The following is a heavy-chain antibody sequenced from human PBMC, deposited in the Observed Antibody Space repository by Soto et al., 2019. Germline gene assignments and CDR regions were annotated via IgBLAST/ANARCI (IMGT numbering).Heavy chain of an antibody. D-gene: IGHD4-17*01. CDR2: ISSSSSYI. CDR3: ARDYHGDYTFDI. Sequence: GGSLRLSCAASGFTFSSYSMNWVRQAPGKGLEWVSSISSSSSYIYYADSVKGRFTISRDNAKNSLYLQMNSLRAEDTAVYYCARDYHGDYTFDIWGQGTMVTVSS. CDR1: GFTFSSYS. V-gene: IGHV3-21*01. J-gene: IGHJ3*02.